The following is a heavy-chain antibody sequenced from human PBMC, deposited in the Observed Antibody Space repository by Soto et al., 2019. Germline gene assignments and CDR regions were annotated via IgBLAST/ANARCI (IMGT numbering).Heavy chain of an antibody. Sequence: ASVQVSCKSSGYTFTGYYMHWVRQAPGQGLEWMGWINPNSGGTNYAQKFQGRVTMTRDTSISTAYMELSRLRSDDTAVYYCARVDSGIYSSSGYAHYSYYGMDVWGQGNTVTV. D-gene: IGHD6-13*01. J-gene: IGHJ6*02. CDR3: ARVDSGIYSSSGYAHYSYYGMDV. V-gene: IGHV1-2*02. CDR2: INPNSGGT. CDR1: GYTFTGYY.